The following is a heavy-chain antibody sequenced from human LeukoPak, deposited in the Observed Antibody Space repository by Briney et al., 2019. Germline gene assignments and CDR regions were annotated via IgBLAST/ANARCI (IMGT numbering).Heavy chain of an antibody. CDR3: ARDGILTGYYPD. Sequence: GGSLRLSCAASGFTVSSNYMSWVRQAPGKGLEWVSVIYSGGSTCYADSVKGRFTISRDNSKNTLYLQMNSLRAEDTAVYYCARDGILTGYYPDWGQGTLVTVSS. CDR1: GFTVSSNY. CDR2: IYSGGST. V-gene: IGHV3-66*01. J-gene: IGHJ4*02. D-gene: IGHD3-9*01.